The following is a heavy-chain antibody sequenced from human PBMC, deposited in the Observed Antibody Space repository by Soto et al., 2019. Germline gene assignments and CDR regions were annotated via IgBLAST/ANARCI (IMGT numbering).Heavy chain of an antibody. CDR3: ARDKITLIRGVITRFDP. CDR1: GGSISSFY. CDR2: VYDTGIT. J-gene: IGHJ5*01. D-gene: IGHD3-10*01. V-gene: IGHV4-4*07. Sequence: PSETLSLTCTVSGGSISSFYWSWIRQPAGKGLEWIGRVYDTGITTYNAALRSRVTMSLDTSKNQVSLRLSSVTAADTAIYYCARDKITLIRGVITRFDPWGQGVLVTAPQ.